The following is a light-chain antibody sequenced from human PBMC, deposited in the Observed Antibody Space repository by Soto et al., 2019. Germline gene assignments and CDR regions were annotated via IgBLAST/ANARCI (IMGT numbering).Light chain of an antibody. CDR1: SSDVGGYNF. V-gene: IGLV2-14*01. Sequence: QSALTQPASVSGSPGQSITISCTGTSSDVGGYNFVSWYQHHPGKAPKLMIYEDSNRPSGVSNRFSGSKSGNTASLTISGLQAEDEADYYCSSYINSSTLVFGGGTQQTVL. J-gene: IGLJ3*02. CDR2: EDS. CDR3: SSYINSSTLV.